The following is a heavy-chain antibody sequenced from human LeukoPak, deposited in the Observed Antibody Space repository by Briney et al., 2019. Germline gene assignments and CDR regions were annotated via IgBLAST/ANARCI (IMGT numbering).Heavy chain of an antibody. CDR2: ISSNGGST. D-gene: IGHD2-2*01. CDR1: GFTFSSYA. V-gene: IGHV3-64*01. Sequence: GGSLRLSCAASGFTFSSYAMHWVRQAPGKGLEYVSAISSNGGSTYYANSVKGRFTISRDNSKNTLYLQMGSLRAEDTAVYYCAKLTGWFPGWESSSTSYFDYWGQGTLVTVSS. J-gene: IGHJ4*02. CDR3: AKLTGWFPGWESSSTSYFDY.